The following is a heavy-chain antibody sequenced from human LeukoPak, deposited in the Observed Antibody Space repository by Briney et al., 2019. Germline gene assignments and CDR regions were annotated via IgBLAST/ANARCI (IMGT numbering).Heavy chain of an antibody. Sequence: GGSLRLSCAAPGFTFSNAWMSWVRQAPGKGLEWVGRIRTKTDGETTDYAAPVKGRFTISRDDSENTLYLQMNSLKTEETALYYCTTAFTSRSAVGSFSGFGYWGQGTLVTVSS. CDR3: TTAFTSRSAVGSFSGFGY. J-gene: IGHJ4*02. D-gene: IGHD6-13*01. CDR1: GFTFSNAW. V-gene: IGHV3-15*01. CDR2: IRTKTDGETT.